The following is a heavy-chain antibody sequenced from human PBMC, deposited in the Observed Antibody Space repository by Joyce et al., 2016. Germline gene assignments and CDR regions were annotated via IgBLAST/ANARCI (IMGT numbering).Heavy chain of an antibody. V-gene: IGHV3-23*01. CDR1: GFTFSSYA. CDR3: ATGAPTNYDFWSGYSYYFDN. J-gene: IGHJ4*02. CDR2: ISASGGST. Sequence: EVQLLESGGGLVQPGGSLRLSCAASGFTFSSYAMSWVRQAPGKGFEWVSTISASGGSTYYAESVKGWFTISRDNAEDALYLHMNSLRAEDTAVYYCATGAPTNYDFWSGYSYYFDNWGQGTLVTVSS. D-gene: IGHD3-3*01.